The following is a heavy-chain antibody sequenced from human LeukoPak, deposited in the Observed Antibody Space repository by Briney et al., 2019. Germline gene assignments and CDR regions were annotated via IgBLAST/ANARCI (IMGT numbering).Heavy chain of an antibody. CDR3: ASGGAITMARGVITYFDY. V-gene: IGHV4-34*01. CDR2: INHSGST. CDR1: GGSFSGYY. Sequence: SETLSLTCAVYGGSFSGYYWSWIRQPPGKGLEWIGEINHSGSTNYNPSLKSRVTISVDTSKNQFSLKLSSVTAADTAVYYCASGGAITMARGVITYFDYWGQGTLVTVSS. J-gene: IGHJ4*02. D-gene: IGHD3-10*01.